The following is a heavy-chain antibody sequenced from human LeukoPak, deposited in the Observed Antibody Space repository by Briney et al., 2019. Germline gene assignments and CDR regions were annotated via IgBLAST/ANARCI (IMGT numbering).Heavy chain of an antibody. V-gene: IGHV3-53*01. D-gene: IGHD5-12*01. CDR3: ARHVDIVATIGFDP. CDR2: IYSGGST. J-gene: IGHJ5*02. Sequence: PGGSLRLSCAASGFTVSSNYMSWVRQAPGKGLEWVSVIYSGGSTYYADSVKGRFTISRDNSKNTLYLQMNSLRAEDKAVYYCARHVDIVATIGFDPWGQGTLVTVSS. CDR1: GFTVSSNY.